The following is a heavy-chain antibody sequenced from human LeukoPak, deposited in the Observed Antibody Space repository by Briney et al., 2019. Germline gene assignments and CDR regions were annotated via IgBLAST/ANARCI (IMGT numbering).Heavy chain of an antibody. V-gene: IGHV3-21*01. D-gene: IGHD3-10*01. CDR3: ASSKMVRGVIDYYGMDV. Sequence: GESLRLSCAASGFTFSSYSMNWVRQAPGKGLEWVSSISSSSSYIYYADSVKGRFTISRDNAKNSLYLQMNSLRAEDTAVYYCASSKMVRGVIDYYGMDVWGQGTTVTVSS. J-gene: IGHJ6*02. CDR2: ISSSSSYI. CDR1: GFTFSSYS.